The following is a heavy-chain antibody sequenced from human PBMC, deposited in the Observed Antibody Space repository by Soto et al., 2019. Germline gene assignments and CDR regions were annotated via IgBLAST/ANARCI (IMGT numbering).Heavy chain of an antibody. Sequence: ASVKVSCKASGYTFTSYYMHWVRQAPGQGLEWMGIINPSGGSTSYAQKFQGRVTMTRDTSTSTVYMELSSPRSEDTAVYYCARGGIAAAGTCWFDPWGQGTLVTVSS. CDR1: GYTFTSYY. V-gene: IGHV1-46*01. J-gene: IGHJ5*02. CDR2: INPSGGST. CDR3: ARGGIAAAGTCWFDP. D-gene: IGHD6-13*01.